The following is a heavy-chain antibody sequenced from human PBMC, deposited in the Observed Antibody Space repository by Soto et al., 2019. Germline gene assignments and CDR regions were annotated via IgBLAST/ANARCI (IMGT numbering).Heavy chain of an antibody. Sequence: ASVKVSCKASGGTFSSYAISWVRQAPGQGLEWMGGIIPIFGTANYAQKFQGRVTITADKSTSTAYMELSSLRSEDTAVYYCAQLIVVPAAMGDAFDIWGQGTMVTVSS. D-gene: IGHD2-2*01. CDR3: AQLIVVPAAMGDAFDI. CDR2: IIPIFGTA. V-gene: IGHV1-69*06. J-gene: IGHJ3*02. CDR1: GGTFSSYA.